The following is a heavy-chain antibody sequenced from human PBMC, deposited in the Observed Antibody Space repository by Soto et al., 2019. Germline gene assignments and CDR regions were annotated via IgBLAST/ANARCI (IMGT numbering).Heavy chain of an antibody. J-gene: IGHJ6*02. CDR3: ARGLLGYYYYGMDV. Sequence: PSETLSLTCIVSVGSISIYYWSWIRQPPGKGLEWIGYIYYSGSTNYNPSLKSRVAISVDTSKNQFSLKLSSVTAADTAVYYCARGLLGYYYYGMDVWGQGTTVTVSS. CDR1: VGSISIYY. V-gene: IGHV4-59*01. D-gene: IGHD3-16*01. CDR2: IYYSGST.